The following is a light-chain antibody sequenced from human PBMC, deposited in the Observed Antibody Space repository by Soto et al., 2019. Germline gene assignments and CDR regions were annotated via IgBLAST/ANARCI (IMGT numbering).Light chain of an antibody. CDR1: SSDVGGYNY. V-gene: IGLV2-14*01. J-gene: IGLJ2*01. CDR3: RSYTSSSTPGV. Sequence: QSALTQPASVSGSPGQSITISCTGTSSDVGGYNYVSWYQQHPGKAPKLMIYEVSNRPSGVSNRFSGSKSGNTASLTISGLQAEDEADYYCRSYTSSSTPGVFGGGTQLTVL. CDR2: EVS.